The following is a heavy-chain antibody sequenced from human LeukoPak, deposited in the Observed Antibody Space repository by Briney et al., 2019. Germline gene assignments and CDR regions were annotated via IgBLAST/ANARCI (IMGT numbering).Heavy chain of an antibody. D-gene: IGHD3-10*01. V-gene: IGHV1-18*01. CDR2: ISAYNGNT. CDR3: ASGLLWFGEFPPAEYFQH. CDR1: GYTFSAYG. Sequence: ASVKVSCKASGYTFSAYGISWVRQAPGQGLEWMGWISAYNGNTNYTQKLQGRVTMTTDTSTSTAYMELRSLRSDDTAVYYCASGLLWFGEFPPAEYFQHWGQGTLVTVSS. J-gene: IGHJ1*01.